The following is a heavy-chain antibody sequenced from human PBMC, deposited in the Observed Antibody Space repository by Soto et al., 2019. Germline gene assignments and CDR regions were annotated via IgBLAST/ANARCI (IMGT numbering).Heavy chain of an antibody. CDR2: ISYDGSNK. CDR1: GFTFSSYA. D-gene: IGHD1-26*01. V-gene: IGHV3-30-3*01. Sequence: QVQLVESGGGVVQPGWSLRLSCAASGFTFSSYAMHWVRQAPGKGLEWVAVISYDGSNKIYAESVKGRFTISRDNSKNTLYLQMNSLRAEETAVYYCARRRLVGATSWAGRQYWGQGTLVTVSS. CDR3: ARRRLVGATSWAGRQY. J-gene: IGHJ4*02.